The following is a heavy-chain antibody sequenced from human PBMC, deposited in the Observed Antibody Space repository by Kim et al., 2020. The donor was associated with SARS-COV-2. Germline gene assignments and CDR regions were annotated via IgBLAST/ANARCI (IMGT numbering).Heavy chain of an antibody. D-gene: IGHD3-10*01. V-gene: IGHV4-31*02. CDR3: ARVVTSYYYGMDV. Sequence: NQPLKGSVTISVDTSKNQFSLKLRSVTAVDTAVYYCARVVTSYYYGMDVWGQGTTVTVSS. J-gene: IGHJ6*02.